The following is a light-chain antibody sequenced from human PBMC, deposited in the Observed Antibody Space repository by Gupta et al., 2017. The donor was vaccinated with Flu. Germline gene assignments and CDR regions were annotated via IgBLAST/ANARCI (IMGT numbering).Light chain of an antibody. CDR1: TSNIGSNP. V-gene: IGLV1-44*01. CDR2: SNA. J-gene: IGLJ3*02. CDR3: ASWDDSLNGPV. Sequence: QSVLTQPPSASGTPGQRVSISCSGSTSNIGSNPVNWYQQLPGTAPKLLIYSNAQRPSGVPDRFSASKSGTSASLAISGLLSEDEADFYCASWDDSLNGPVFGEGTKLTVL.